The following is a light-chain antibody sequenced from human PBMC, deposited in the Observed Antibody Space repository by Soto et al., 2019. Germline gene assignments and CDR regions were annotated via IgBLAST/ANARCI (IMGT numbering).Light chain of an antibody. V-gene: IGKV1-39*01. CDR1: QSISSY. J-gene: IGKJ3*01. Sequence: DIQMTQSPSSLSASVGDRVTMACRASQSISSYLNCYQQKPGKAPKLLIYAASSLQSGVPSRFSGSGSGTDFTLTISCLQSEDFATYYCQQYYSYPQLFRPGTKVD. CDR2: AAS. CDR3: QQYYSYPQL.